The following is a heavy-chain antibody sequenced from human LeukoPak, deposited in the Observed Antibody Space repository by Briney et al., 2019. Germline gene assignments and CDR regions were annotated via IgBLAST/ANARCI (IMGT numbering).Heavy chain of an antibody. CDR1: GFTFRIFW. D-gene: IGHD4-17*01. CDR3: ARFYGDLFDY. Sequence: PGGSVRLSCAASGFTFRIFWMSWVRQAPGKGLEWVANINQNGSHKSYVDSVKGRFIISRDNGENSVYLQMKNLRAEDTAVYYCARFYGDLFDYWGQGTVVIVSS. CDR2: INQNGSHK. J-gene: IGHJ4*02. V-gene: IGHV3-7*01.